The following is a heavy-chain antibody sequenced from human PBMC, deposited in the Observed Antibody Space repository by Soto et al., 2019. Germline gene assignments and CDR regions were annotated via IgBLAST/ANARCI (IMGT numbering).Heavy chain of an antibody. CDR2: ISAYNGNT. J-gene: IGHJ4*02. D-gene: IGHD3-3*01. CDR1: GYTFTSYG. V-gene: IGHV1-18*01. CDR3: ARDKTYDFWSGYQFDY. Sequence: ASVKVSCKASGYTFTSYGISWVRQAPGQGLEWMGWISAYNGNTNYAQKLQGRVTMTTDTSTSTAYMELRSLRSDDTAVYYCARDKTYDFWSGYQFDYWGQGTLVTVSS.